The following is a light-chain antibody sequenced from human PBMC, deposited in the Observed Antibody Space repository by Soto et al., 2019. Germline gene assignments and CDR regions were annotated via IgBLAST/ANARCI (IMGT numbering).Light chain of an antibody. V-gene: IGLV1-44*01. J-gene: IGLJ3*02. Sequence: VLTQPPSASGTPGQRVTISCSGSSSNIGSNTVNWYQQLPGTAPKLLIYSNNQRPSGVPDRFSGSKSGTSASLAISGLQSEDEADYYCAAWDDSLNGPNWVFGGGTKLTVL. CDR3: AAWDDSLNGPNWV. CDR1: SSNIGSNT. CDR2: SNN.